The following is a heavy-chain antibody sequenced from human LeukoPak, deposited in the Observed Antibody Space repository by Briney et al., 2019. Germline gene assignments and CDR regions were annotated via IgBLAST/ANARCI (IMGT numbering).Heavy chain of an antibody. CDR2: INHSGST. Sequence: PSETLSLTCAVYGGSFSGYYWSWIRQPPGKGLEWIGEINHSGSTNYNPSLKSRVTISVDTSKNQFSLKLSSVTAADTAVYYCARVGPLEVIGKLYYFDYWGQGTLVTVSS. V-gene: IGHV4-34*01. CDR1: GGSFSGYY. J-gene: IGHJ4*02. CDR3: ARVGPLEVIGKLYYFDY. D-gene: IGHD1-1*01.